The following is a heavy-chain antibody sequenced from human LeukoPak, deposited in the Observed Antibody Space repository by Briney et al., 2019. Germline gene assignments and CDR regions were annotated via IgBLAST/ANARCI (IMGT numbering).Heavy chain of an antibody. D-gene: IGHD1-20*01. V-gene: IGHV1-18*01. CDR3: ARVYNWNDVGYGMDV. CDR1: GYTFSKSG. Sequence: ASVKVSCKASGYTFSKSGISWVRQAPGQGLEWMGWISPYNGNTSYAQKLQGRVTMTTDTSTSTACMELRSLRSDDTAVYYCARVYNWNDVGYGMDVWGQGTTVTVSS. CDR2: ISPYNGNT. J-gene: IGHJ6*02.